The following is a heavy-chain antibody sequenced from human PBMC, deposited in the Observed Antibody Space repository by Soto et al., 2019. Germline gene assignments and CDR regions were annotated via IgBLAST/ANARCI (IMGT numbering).Heavy chain of an antibody. J-gene: IGHJ6*02. Sequence: GGSLRLPCAASGFTFSSYDISWIRQGPGKGLEWVSYISSSGSTIYYADSVKGRFTISRDNAKNSLYLQMNSLRGEDTAVYYCARGQQQLVPPYYYYYGMDVWGQGTTVTVSS. CDR2: ISSSGSTI. CDR3: ARGQQQLVPPYYYYYGMDV. CDR1: GFTFSSYD. D-gene: IGHD6-13*01. V-gene: IGHV3-11*01.